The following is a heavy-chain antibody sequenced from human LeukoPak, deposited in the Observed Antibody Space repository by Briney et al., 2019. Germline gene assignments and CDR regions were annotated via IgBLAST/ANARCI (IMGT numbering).Heavy chain of an antibody. CDR1: GGSISSSGYY. Sequence: PSETLSLTCTVSGGSISSSGYYWGWIRQPPGKGLEWIASIYYSGSAYYNPSLKSRVTISVDTSKNQLSLKLSSLTAADTAVYYCARHEYSGSYYGLSWFDPWGQGTLVTVSS. CDR3: ARHEYSGSYYGLSWFDP. V-gene: IGHV4-39*01. CDR2: IYYSGSA. J-gene: IGHJ5*02. D-gene: IGHD1-26*01.